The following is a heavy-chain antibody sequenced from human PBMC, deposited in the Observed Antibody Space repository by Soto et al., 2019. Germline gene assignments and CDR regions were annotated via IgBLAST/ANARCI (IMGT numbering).Heavy chain of an antibody. CDR2: ITVYNDNT. V-gene: IGHV1-18*01. J-gene: IGHJ4*02. CDR3: ARGPLVVLNYFES. Sequence: ASVKVSCKTSGYTFTTYGISWVRQAPGQGLEWMGWITVYNDNTHYAQNFQARLTISADKSTSTAYMELSSLTSDDTAMYFCARGPLVVLNYFESWGQGTLVTVSS. CDR1: GYTFTTYG.